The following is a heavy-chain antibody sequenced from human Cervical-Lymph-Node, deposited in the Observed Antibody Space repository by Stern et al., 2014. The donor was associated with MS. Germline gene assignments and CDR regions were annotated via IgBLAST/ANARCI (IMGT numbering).Heavy chain of an antibody. D-gene: IGHD3-10*01. V-gene: IGHV2-70*01. J-gene: IGHJ6*02. CDR2: IDLDDDK. CDR1: GFSLSTSGMC. Sequence: QVTLRESGPALVKPTQTLTLTCTFSGFSLSTSGMCVSWIRQPPGKALEGLALIDLDDDKYYSTSLKTRLTISKDTSKNQVVLTMTNMDPVDTATYYCARTPYYYGSGSYPNYGMDVWGQGTTVTVSS. CDR3: ARTPYYYGSGSYPNYGMDV.